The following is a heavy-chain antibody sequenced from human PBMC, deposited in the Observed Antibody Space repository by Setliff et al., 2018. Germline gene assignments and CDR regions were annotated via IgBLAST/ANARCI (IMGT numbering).Heavy chain of an antibody. V-gene: IGHV1-3*01. J-gene: IGHJ4*02. D-gene: IGHD5-18*01. CDR1: GYTFTSYA. CDR2: INAGNGNT. Sequence: ASVKVSCKASGYTFTSYAMHWVRQAPGQRLEWMGWINAGNGNTKYSQKFQGRVTITRDTSASTAHMELSSLRSEDTAVYYCARRVGSVGIQLPDYWGQGTLVTVSS. CDR3: ARRVGSVGIQLPDY.